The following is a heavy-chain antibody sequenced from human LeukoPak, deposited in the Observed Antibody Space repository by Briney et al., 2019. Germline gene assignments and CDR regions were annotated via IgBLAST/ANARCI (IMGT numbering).Heavy chain of an antibody. Sequence: SQTLSLTCAISGDSVSSTSALWNWIRQSPSRGLERLGRTYYRSKWYSDYALSVKSRITINPDSSKNQFSLQLNSVTPEDTAVYYCARARIAVAGLSAFDVWGQGTKVTVSS. J-gene: IGHJ3*01. CDR1: GDSVSSTSAL. CDR3: ARARIAVAGLSAFDV. D-gene: IGHD6-19*01. V-gene: IGHV6-1*01. CDR2: TYYRSKWYS.